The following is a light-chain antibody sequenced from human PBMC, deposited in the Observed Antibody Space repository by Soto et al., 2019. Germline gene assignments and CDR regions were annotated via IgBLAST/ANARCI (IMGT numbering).Light chain of an antibody. CDR3: QQYNNWPLT. CDR1: QNVNDN. Sequence: EIVMTQSPATLSVSPGERATLSCRASQNVNDNLAWYQQKPGQAPRLLVYGASIRATGIPASFSVSGSGTEITLTIGSLQSEDFAVYYCQQYNNWPLTFGAGTKVEIK. V-gene: IGKV3D-15*01. CDR2: GAS. J-gene: IGKJ4*01.